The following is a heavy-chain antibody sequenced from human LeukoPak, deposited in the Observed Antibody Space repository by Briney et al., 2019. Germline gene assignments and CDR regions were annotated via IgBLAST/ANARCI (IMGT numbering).Heavy chain of an antibody. CDR1: GGSISSGGYY. CDR2: IYYSGST. Sequence: PSQTLSVTCTFSGGSISSGGYYWTWIRQHPGKGLEWVGYIYYSGSTYYNPSLKSRVTISLDTSKNQFSLKLSALTAADTAVYYCARGLIAVAVYFDYWGQGTLVTVSS. J-gene: IGHJ4*02. CDR3: ARGLIAVAVYFDY. D-gene: IGHD6-19*01. V-gene: IGHV4-31*03.